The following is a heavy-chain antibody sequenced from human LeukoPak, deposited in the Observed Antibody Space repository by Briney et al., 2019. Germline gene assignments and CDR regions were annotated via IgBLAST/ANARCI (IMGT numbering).Heavy chain of an antibody. CDR1: GYTFTSYD. D-gene: IGHD6-6*01. J-gene: IGHJ5*02. V-gene: IGHV1-8*03. Sequence: ASVKVSCKASGYTFTSYDINWVRQAPGQGLEWMGRMNPNSGNTGYAQKFQGRVTITRNTSISTAYMELSSLRSEDTAVYYCARDRWYSSSSKERRWLDPWGQGTLVTVSS. CDR3: ARDRWYSSSSKERRWLDP. CDR2: MNPNSGNT.